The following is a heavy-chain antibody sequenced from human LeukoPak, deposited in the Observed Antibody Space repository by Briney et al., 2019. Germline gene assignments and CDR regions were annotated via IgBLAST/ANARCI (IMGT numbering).Heavy chain of an antibody. Sequence: PGESLKISCKGSGYSFTSYWIGWVRQMPGKGLEWMGIIYPGDSDTRYSPSFQGQVTISADKSISTAYLQWSSLKASDTAMYYCARHRGSYSSYYYYYYMDVWGKGTTVTVSS. CDR1: GYSFTSYW. D-gene: IGHD1-26*01. CDR2: IYPGDSDT. V-gene: IGHV5-51*01. CDR3: ARHRGSYSSYYYYYYMDV. J-gene: IGHJ6*03.